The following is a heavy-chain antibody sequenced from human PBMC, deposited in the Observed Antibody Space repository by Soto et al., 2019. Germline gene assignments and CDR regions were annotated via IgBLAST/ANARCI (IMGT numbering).Heavy chain of an antibody. Sequence: PGGSLRLSCAASGFTFASYAMSWVRQAPGKGLEWVSAISGSGVSTYYADSVKGRFTISRDNSKNTLYLQMNSLRAEDTAVHYCAKLARSSEVAAPGVHFDCWGQGTLVTVSS. J-gene: IGHJ4*02. CDR3: AKLARSSEVAAPGVHFDC. D-gene: IGHD6-19*01. CDR2: ISGSGVST. CDR1: GFTFASYA. V-gene: IGHV3-23*01.